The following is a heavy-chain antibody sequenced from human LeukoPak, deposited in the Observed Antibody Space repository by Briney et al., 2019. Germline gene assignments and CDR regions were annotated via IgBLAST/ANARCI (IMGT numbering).Heavy chain of an antibody. D-gene: IGHD4-23*01. CDR2: ISSSGGTI. J-gene: IGHJ4*02. CDR1: GFIFSNHE. Sequence: PGGSLRFSCAASGFIFSNHEMNWVRQAPGKGPEWISYISSSGGTIYYADSVKGRFTISRDNARNSLYLQMNSLRAEDTAVYYCARPYGGQGYWGQGTLVTVSS. CDR3: ARPYGGQGY. V-gene: IGHV3-48*03.